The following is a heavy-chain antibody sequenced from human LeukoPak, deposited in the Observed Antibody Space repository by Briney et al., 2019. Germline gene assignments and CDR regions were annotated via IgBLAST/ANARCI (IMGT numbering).Heavy chain of an antibody. J-gene: IGHJ4*02. D-gene: IGHD3-10*01. V-gene: IGHV4-39*07. Sequence: PSETLSLTCTVSGGSISSSSYYWGWIRQPPGKGLEWIGSIYYSGSTNYNPSLKSRVTISVDTSKNQFSLKLSSVTAADTAVYYCARLGVRGVIDYWGQGTLVTVSS. CDR1: GGSISSSSYY. CDR3: ARLGVRGVIDY. CDR2: IYYSGST.